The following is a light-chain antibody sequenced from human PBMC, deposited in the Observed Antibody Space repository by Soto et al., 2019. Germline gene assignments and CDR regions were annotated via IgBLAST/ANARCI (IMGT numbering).Light chain of an antibody. CDR1: QSISSW. Sequence: DIQMTQSPSTLSASVGDRVTITCRASQSISSWLAWYQQKAGKAPKLLIYDASTLESGVPSRFRGSGSGTEVTLTISSLQPDDFATYYCQQYNSYSWTFGQGTKVEIK. CDR2: DAS. V-gene: IGKV1-5*01. J-gene: IGKJ1*01. CDR3: QQYNSYSWT.